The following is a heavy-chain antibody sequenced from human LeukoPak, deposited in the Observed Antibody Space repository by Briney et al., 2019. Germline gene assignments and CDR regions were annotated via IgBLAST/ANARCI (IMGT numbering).Heavy chain of an antibody. CDR2: ISYDGSNK. CDR3: AKEGNVVVPAFDY. J-gene: IGHJ4*02. D-gene: IGHD2-2*01. V-gene: IGHV3-30*18. Sequence: GGSLRLSCAASGFTFSSYGMHWVRQAPGKGLEWVAVISYDGSNKYYADSVKGRFTISRDNSKNTLYLQMNSLGAEDTAVYYCAKEGNVVVPAFDYWGQGTLVTVSS. CDR1: GFTFSSYG.